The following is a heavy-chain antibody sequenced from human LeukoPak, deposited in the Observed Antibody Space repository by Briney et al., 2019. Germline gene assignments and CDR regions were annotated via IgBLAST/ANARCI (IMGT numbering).Heavy chain of an antibody. J-gene: IGHJ6*03. CDR1: GGSFSGYY. CDR3: ARAHNIVVVVAATYDYYYMDV. CDR2: INHSGST. D-gene: IGHD2-15*01. Sequence: SETLSPTCAVYGGSFSGYYWSWIRQPPGKGLEWIGEINHSGSTNYNPSLKSRVTISVDTSKNQFSLKLSSVTAADTAVYYCARAHNIVVVVAATYDYYYMDVWGKGTTVTVSS. V-gene: IGHV4-34*01.